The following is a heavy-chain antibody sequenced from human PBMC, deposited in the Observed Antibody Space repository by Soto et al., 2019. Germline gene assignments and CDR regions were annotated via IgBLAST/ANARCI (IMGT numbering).Heavy chain of an antibody. CDR1: GYTISDCP. Sequence: QVHLVQSGAEVKKPGASVKASCKACGYTISDCPMHWVRRARGQSLEWMGWIKTGNGDTKYSQKFQGRVTITRDTSASTAYMELSGLRSEDTAVYYCATGRDALDFWGQGTMVTVSS. CDR2: IKTGNGDT. V-gene: IGHV1-3*04. J-gene: IGHJ3*01. D-gene: IGHD1-26*01. CDR3: ATGRDALDF.